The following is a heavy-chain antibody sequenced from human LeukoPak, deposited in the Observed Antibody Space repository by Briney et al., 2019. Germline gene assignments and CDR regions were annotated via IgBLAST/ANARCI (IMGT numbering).Heavy chain of an antibody. V-gene: IGHV4-38-2*02. CDR1: GYSISSGYY. CDR2: IYHSGST. CDR3: ARLPDYGDPRFDY. D-gene: IGHD4-17*01. J-gene: IGHJ4*02. Sequence: SSETLSLTCTVSGYSISSGYYWGWIRQPPGKGLEWIGSIYHSGSTYYNPSLKSRVTISVDTSKNQFSLKLSSVTAADTAVYYCARLPDYGDPRFDYWGQGTLVTVSS.